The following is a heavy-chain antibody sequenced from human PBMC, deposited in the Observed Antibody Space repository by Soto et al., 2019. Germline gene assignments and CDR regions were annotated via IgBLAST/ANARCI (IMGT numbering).Heavy chain of an antibody. CDR1: GGSISSYY. D-gene: IGHD3-22*01. J-gene: IGHJ4*02. CDR3: ARGWGYYYDSSGYYYVSRSLDALDY. V-gene: IGHV4-4*07. CDR2: IYTSGST. Sequence: PSETLSLTCTVSGGSISSYYWSWIRQPAGKGLEWIGRIYTSGSTNYNPSLKSRVTMSVDTSKNQFSLKLSSVTAADTAVYYCARGWGYYYDSSGYYYVSRSLDALDYWGQGTLVTVSS.